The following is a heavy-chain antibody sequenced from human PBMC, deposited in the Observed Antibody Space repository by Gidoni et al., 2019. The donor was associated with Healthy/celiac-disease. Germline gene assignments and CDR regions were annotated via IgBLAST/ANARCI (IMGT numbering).Heavy chain of an antibody. CDR1: GFTVSSYS. Sequence: EVQLVESGGGLVKPGGSLRPSCAASGFTVSSYSMNWVRLAPGKGLGWVSSISSSSSYIYYADSVKGRFTISRDNAKNSLYLQMNSLRAEDTAVYYCAMAGGSGSYWRLDYWGQGTLVTVSS. CDR3: AMAGGSGSYWRLDY. D-gene: IGHD3-10*01. J-gene: IGHJ4*02. CDR2: ISSSSSYI. V-gene: IGHV3-21*01.